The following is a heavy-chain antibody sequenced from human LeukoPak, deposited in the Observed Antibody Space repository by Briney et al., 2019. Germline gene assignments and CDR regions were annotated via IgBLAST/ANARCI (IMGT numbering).Heavy chain of an antibody. CDR3: ARDGGRWPQSDY. D-gene: IGHD5-24*01. V-gene: IGHV3-21*01. CDR1: GFTFSSYS. J-gene: IGHJ4*02. Sequence: PGGSLRLSCAASGFTFSSYSMNWVRQAPGKGLEWVSSISSSSSYIYYADSVKGRFTISRDNAKNSLYLQMNSLRAEDTAVYYCARDGGRWPQSDYWGQGTLVTVSS. CDR2: ISSSSSYI.